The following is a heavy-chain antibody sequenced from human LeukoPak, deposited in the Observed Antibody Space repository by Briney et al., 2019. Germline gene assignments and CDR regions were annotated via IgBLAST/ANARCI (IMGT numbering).Heavy chain of an antibody. CDR3: ARHAVTHYYFDY. V-gene: IGHV4-59*08. CDR2: IYYSGST. Sequence: SETLSLTCTVSGGSISSYYWSWIRQPPGKGLEWIEYIYYSGSTNYNPSLKSRVTISVDTSKNQFSLKLSSVTAADTAVYYCARHAVTHYYFDYWGQGTLVTVSS. CDR1: GGSISSYY. D-gene: IGHD4-23*01. J-gene: IGHJ4*02.